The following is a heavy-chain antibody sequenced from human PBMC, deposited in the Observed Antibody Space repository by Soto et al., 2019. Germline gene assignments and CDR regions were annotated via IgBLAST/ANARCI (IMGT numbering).Heavy chain of an antibody. CDR1: GFTFSSYA. V-gene: IGHV3-23*01. CDR3: AKDALWLLPLETYYYGMDV. D-gene: IGHD2-15*01. J-gene: IGHJ6*02. CDR2: ISGSGGST. Sequence: GSLRLSCAASGFTFSSYAMSWVRQAPGKGLEWVSAISGSGGSTYYADSVKGRFTISRDNSKNTLYLQMNSLRAEDTAVYYCAKDALWLLPLETYYYGMDVWGQGTTVTVSS.